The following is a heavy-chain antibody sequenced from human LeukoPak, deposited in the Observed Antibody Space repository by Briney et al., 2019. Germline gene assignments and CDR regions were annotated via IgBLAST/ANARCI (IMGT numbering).Heavy chain of an antibody. Sequence: SVKVSCKASGYTFTSYDINWVRQATGQGLEWMGRIIPIFGTANYAQKFQGRVTITTDESTSTAYTELSSLRSENTAVYYCARGRYSSSWYLVGNWFDPWGQGTLVTVSS. D-gene: IGHD6-13*01. CDR1: GYTFTSYD. CDR3: ARGRYSSSWYLVGNWFDP. J-gene: IGHJ5*02. V-gene: IGHV1-69*05. CDR2: IIPIFGTA.